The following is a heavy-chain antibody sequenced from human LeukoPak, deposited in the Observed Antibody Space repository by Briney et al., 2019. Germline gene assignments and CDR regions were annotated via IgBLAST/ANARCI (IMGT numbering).Heavy chain of an antibody. CDR3: ARDSGSSWYEHAFDI. CDR1: GFTFDDYG. CDR2: INWNGGST. D-gene: IGHD6-13*01. J-gene: IGHJ3*02. Sequence: PGGSLRLSCAASGFTFDDYGMSWVRQAPGKGLEWVSGINWNGGSTGYADSVKGRFTISRDNDKNSLYLQMNSLRAEDTALYYCARDSGSSWYEHAFDIWGQGTMVTVSS. V-gene: IGHV3-20*04.